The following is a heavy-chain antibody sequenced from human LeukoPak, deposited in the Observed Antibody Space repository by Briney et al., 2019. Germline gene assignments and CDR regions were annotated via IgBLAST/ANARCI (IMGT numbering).Heavy chain of an antibody. Sequence: WETLSLTCTVSGGSLSHYYWRWIRQPPGKALECSGHMYYTGDTNYNPSLKSRVTISVDTSKNQFSRKLSSVNAADTAVYYCAGSHPLVSNNDYCTPFECWGQGSLVTVSS. D-gene: IGHD2-8*01. CDR3: AGSHPLVSNNDYCTPFEC. V-gene: IGHV4-59*01. J-gene: IGHJ4*02. CDR1: GGSLSHYY. CDR2: MYYTGDT.